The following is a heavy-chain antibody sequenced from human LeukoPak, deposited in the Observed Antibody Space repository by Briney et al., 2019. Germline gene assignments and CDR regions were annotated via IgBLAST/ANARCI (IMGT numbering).Heavy chain of an antibody. CDR2: MNPNSGNT. Sequence: ASVKVSCKASGYTFTSYDINWVRQATGQGLEWMGWMNPNSGNTGYAQKFQGRVTMTRDTSTSTVYMELSSLRSEDTAVYYCARDRAGRATSLWNAWCFDPWGQGTLVTVSS. CDR1: GYTFTSYD. J-gene: IGHJ5*02. V-gene: IGHV1-8*01. CDR3: ARDRAGRATSLWNAWCFDP. D-gene: IGHD6-19*01.